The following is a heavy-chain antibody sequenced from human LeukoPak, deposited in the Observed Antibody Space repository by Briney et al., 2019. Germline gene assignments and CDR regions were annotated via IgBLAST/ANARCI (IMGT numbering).Heavy chain of an antibody. CDR2: MNPNSGNT. CDR3: ARGNKDYGDYARGLSDY. J-gene: IGHJ4*02. V-gene: IGHV1-8*01. CDR1: GYTFTSFD. Sequence: ASVKVSCKASGYTFTSFDINWVRQATGQGLEWMGWMNPNSGNTGYAQKFQGRVTMTRNTSITTAYMELSSLRSEDTAVYYCARGNKDYGDYARGLSDYWGQGTLVTVSS. D-gene: IGHD4-17*01.